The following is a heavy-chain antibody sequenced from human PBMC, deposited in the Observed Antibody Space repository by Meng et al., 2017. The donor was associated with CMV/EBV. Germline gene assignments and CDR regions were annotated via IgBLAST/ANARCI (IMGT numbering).Heavy chain of an antibody. J-gene: IGHJ5*02. Sequence: QVQLQQWGAVLLKPSETLSLTCAVYGGSFSGYYWSWIRQPPGKGLEWIGEINHSGSTNYNPSLKSRVTISVDTSKNQFSLKLSSVTAADTAGYYCARGVGGWFDPWGQGTLVTVSS. CDR3: ARGVGGWFDP. V-gene: IGHV4-34*01. D-gene: IGHD1-26*01. CDR2: INHSGST. CDR1: GGSFSGYY.